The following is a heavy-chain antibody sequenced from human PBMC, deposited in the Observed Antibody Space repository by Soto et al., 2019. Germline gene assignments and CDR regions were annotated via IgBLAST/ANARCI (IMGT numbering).Heavy chain of an antibody. D-gene: IGHD1-1*01. CDR2: ISSSDST. CDR1: GFTFSTCT. CDR3: SREVQPVVRREYDY. Sequence: EVQVVESGGGLVKNGGSLRLSCAVSGFTFSTCTMNWVRQAPGKGLEWVASISSSDSTYYADSVEGRFTISRDNARNSLYLQMSSLRAEDTAVYYCSREVQPVVRREYDYWGQGTLVTVSS. J-gene: IGHJ4*02. V-gene: IGHV3-21*01.